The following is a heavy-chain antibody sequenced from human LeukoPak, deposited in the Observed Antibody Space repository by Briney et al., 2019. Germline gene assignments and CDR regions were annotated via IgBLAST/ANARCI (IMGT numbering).Heavy chain of an antibody. CDR2: ISSSGNTI. CDR1: EFTFTSYE. V-gene: IGHV3-48*03. D-gene: IGHD6-6*01. Sequence: GGCLRLSCAASEFTFTSYELNWVRQAPGPGMEWVSYISSSGNTISYAESVKGRFTISRDNAKNSLYLQVISLRAEDTAVYYCARGPSIAARYDAFDIWGQGTMVTVSS. CDR3: ARGPSIAARYDAFDI. J-gene: IGHJ3*02.